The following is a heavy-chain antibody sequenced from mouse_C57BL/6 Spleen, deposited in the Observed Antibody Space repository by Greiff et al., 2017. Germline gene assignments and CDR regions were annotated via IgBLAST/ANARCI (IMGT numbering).Heavy chain of an antibody. Sequence: QVQLQQPGAELVKPGASVKLSCKASGYTFTSYWMHWVKQRPGQGLEWIGMIHPNSGSTNYNEKFKSKATLTVEKSSSTAYMQLSSLTSEDSAVYYGARSETGTAMDYWGQGTSVTVSS. V-gene: IGHV1-64*01. J-gene: IGHJ4*01. CDR3: ARSETGTAMDY. CDR1: GYTFTSYW. CDR2: IHPNSGST. D-gene: IGHD4-1*01.